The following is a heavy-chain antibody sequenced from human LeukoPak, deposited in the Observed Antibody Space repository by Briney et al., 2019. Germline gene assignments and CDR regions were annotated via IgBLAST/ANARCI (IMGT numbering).Heavy chain of an antibody. V-gene: IGHV3-21*01. D-gene: IGHD3-10*02. J-gene: IGHJ6*04. CDR2: ISSTSNYI. CDR1: GFTFSSYN. Sequence: GGSLRLSCAASGFTFSSYNMNWVRQAPGKGLEWVSSISSTSNYIYYADSVKGRSTISRDNAKNSLYLQMNSLRAEDTAVYYCAELGITMIGGVWGKGTTVTISS. CDR3: AELGITMIGGV.